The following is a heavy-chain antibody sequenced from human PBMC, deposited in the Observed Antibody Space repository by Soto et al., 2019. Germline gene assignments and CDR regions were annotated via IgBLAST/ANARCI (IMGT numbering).Heavy chain of an antibody. CDR2: ISYDGSNK. D-gene: IGHD6-19*01. Sequence: GGSLRLSCAASGFTFSSYAMHWVRQAPGKGLEWVAVISYDGSNKYYADSVKGRFTISRDNSKNTLYLQMNSLRAEDTAVYYCARGAQWLVPSAFDYWGQGT. J-gene: IGHJ4*02. CDR1: GFTFSSYA. CDR3: ARGAQWLVPSAFDY. V-gene: IGHV3-30-3*01.